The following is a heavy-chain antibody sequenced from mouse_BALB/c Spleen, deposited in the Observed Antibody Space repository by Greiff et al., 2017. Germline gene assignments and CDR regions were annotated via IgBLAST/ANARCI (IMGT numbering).Heavy chain of an antibody. Sequence: EVKLVESGGGLVQPGGSLKLSCAASGFTFSSYGMSWVRQTPDKRLELVATINSNGGSTYYPDSVKGRFTISRDNAKNTLYLQMSSLKSEDTAMYYCAREGLLPYYYAMDYWGQGTSVTVSS. CDR2: INSNGGST. J-gene: IGHJ4*01. CDR1: GFTFSSYG. D-gene: IGHD2-3*01. V-gene: IGHV5-6-3*01. CDR3: AREGLLPYYYAMDY.